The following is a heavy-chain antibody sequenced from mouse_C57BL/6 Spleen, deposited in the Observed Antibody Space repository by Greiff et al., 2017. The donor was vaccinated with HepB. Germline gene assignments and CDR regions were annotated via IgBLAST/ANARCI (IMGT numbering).Heavy chain of an antibody. D-gene: IGHD2-12*01. Sequence: DVMLVESGGDLVKPGGSLKLSCAASGFTFSSYGMSWVRQTPDKRLEWVATISSGGSYTYYPDSVKGRFTISRDNAKNTLYLQMSSLKSEDTAMYYCARHELGDSLDYWGQGTTLTVAS. CDR2: ISSGGSYT. J-gene: IGHJ2*01. CDR1: GFTFSSYG. CDR3: ARHELGDSLDY. V-gene: IGHV5-6*02.